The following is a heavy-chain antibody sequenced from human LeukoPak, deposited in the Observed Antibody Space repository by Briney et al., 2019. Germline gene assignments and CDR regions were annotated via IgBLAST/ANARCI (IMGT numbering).Heavy chain of an antibody. Sequence: PGGSLRLSCAASGFTVSSNYMSWVRQAPGKGLEWVSVIYSGGSTYYADSVKGRFTISRDNSKNTLYLQMNSLRAEDTAVYYCARDYYDSSGYRDDAFDIWGQGTMVTVSS. CDR1: GFTVSSNY. CDR2: IYSGGST. J-gene: IGHJ3*02. D-gene: IGHD3-22*01. CDR3: ARDYYDSSGYRDDAFDI. V-gene: IGHV3-53*01.